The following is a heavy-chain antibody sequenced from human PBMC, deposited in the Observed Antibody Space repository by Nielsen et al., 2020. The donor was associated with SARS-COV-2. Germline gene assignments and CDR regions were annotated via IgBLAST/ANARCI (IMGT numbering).Heavy chain of an antibody. J-gene: IGHJ4*02. V-gene: IGHV4-59*01. CDR1: GGSISSYY. CDR3: TARGRRGYCSGGSCYSTAL. D-gene: IGHD2-15*01. CDR2: IYYSGST. Sequence: SETLSLTCTVSGGSISSYYWSWIRQPPGKGLEWIGYIYYSGSTNYNPSLKSRVTISVDTSKNQFSLKLSSATAADTAVYYCTARGRRGYCSGGSCYSTALWGQGTLVTVSS.